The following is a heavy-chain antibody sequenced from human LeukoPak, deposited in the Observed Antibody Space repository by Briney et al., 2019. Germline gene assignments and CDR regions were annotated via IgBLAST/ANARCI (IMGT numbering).Heavy chain of an antibody. CDR2: IKHDGSDK. Sequence: GGSLRLSCAASGFTFSNYWMSWVRQAPGKGLEWVTIIKHDGSDKYYVDSVKGRFTISRDNAKNSLYLQMNSLRAEDTAVYYCARWVTTAYYGIDVWGQGTTVTVSS. V-gene: IGHV3-7*05. CDR3: ARWVTTAYYGIDV. D-gene: IGHD4-17*01. J-gene: IGHJ6*02. CDR1: GFTFSNYW.